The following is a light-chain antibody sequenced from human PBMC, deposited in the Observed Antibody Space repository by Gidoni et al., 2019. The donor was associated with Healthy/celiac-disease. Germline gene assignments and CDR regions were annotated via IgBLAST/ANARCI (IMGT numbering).Light chain of an antibody. CDR2: DVS. Sequence: QSALTQPRSVSGSPGQSVTISFTETSSDGGGYDYISWYQQHPGKALKFMIYDVSKRPSGVPDRFSGAKSGNTASLTISGLQAEDEADYYCCSYAGRNVVFGGGTKLTVL. CDR3: CSYAGRNVV. CDR1: SSDGGGYDY. V-gene: IGLV2-11*01. J-gene: IGLJ2*01.